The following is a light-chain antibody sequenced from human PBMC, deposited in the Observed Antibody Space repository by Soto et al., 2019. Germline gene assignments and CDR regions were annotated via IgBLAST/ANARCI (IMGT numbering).Light chain of an antibody. V-gene: IGLV2-14*01. CDR2: EVS. CDR1: SNDVGGYNY. J-gene: IGLJ3*02. Sequence: QSALTQPASVSGSPGQSITISCSGTSNDVGGYNYVSWYQQHPGKAPKLIVFEVSNRPSGVSKRFSGSKSGNTASLTISGLQPEDEADYYCSSYSGSSTVVFGGGTKLTVL. CDR3: SSYSGSSTVV.